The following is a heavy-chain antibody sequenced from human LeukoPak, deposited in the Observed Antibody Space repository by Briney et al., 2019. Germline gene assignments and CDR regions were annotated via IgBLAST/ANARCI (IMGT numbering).Heavy chain of an antibody. CDR2: ISYDGSNK. V-gene: IGHV3-30*04. CDR3: ARGGDIVVVPAANDY. Sequence: PGRSLRLSCAASGFTFSSYAMHWVRQAPGEGLEWVAVISYDGSNKYYADSVKGRFTISRDNSKNTLYLQMNSLRAEDTAVYYCARGGDIVVVPAANDYWAREPWSPSPQ. J-gene: IGHJ4*02. D-gene: IGHD2-2*01. CDR1: GFTFSSYA.